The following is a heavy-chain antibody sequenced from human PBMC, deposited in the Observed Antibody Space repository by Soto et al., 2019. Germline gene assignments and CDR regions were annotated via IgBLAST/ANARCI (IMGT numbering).Heavy chain of an antibody. Sequence: PGESLKISCKGSGYNLTSHWIGWVRQMPGKGLECMGIIYPGDSDTRYSPSFQGQVTISADKSISTAYLQWSSLKASDTAMYYCARLYRENYHSSGYHHFDYWGRGTLVTVSS. D-gene: IGHD3-22*01. V-gene: IGHV5-51*01. J-gene: IGHJ4*02. CDR3: ARLYRENYHSSGYHHFDY. CDR1: GYNLTSHW. CDR2: IYPGDSDT.